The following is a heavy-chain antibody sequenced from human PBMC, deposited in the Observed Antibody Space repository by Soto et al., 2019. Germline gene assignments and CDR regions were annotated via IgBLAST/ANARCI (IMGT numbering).Heavy chain of an antibody. V-gene: IGHV3-23*01. CDR2: ISGNGGDA. CDR3: GKERRGSGWFVCNY. D-gene: IGHD6-19*01. Sequence: HPGVSLRFSFSASGITPSHYDMSCARQATGKGLECVSAISGNGGDAAYADTVRGRFTTSRDNSKDTLYLQMNSLRDGDTAVYYCGKERRGSGWFVCNYWGQGVLVTVSS. CDR1: GITPSHYD. J-gene: IGHJ4*02.